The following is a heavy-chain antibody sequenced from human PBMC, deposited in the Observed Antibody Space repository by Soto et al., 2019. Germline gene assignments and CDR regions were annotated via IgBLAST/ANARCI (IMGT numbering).Heavy chain of an antibody. CDR2: INHSGST. J-gene: IGHJ4*01. Sequence: NPSETLSLTCAVYGGSFRDYYWSWVRQPPGKGLEWIGQINHSGSTNYNPSLKSRLTISSDTSNNQFSLKLRSLTAADTAVYYCARHTYGFGLAYWGNGPLVTVS. CDR1: GGSFRDYY. CDR3: ARHTYGFGLAY. D-gene: IGHD3-16*01. V-gene: IGHV4-34*01.